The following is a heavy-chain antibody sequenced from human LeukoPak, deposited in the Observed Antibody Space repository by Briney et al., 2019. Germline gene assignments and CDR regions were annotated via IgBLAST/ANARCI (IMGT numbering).Heavy chain of an antibody. CDR3: ARDWGKSGISSP. D-gene: IGHD3-3*01. V-gene: IGHV3-7*01. J-gene: IGHJ5*02. CDR1: GFTFGDYA. CDR2: IKQDGSEK. Sequence: GGSLRLSCTASGFTFGDYAMSWVRQAPGKGLEWVANIKQDGSEKYYVDSVKGRFTISRDNAKNSLYLQMNSLRAEDTAVYYCARDWGKSGISSPWGQGTLVTVSS.